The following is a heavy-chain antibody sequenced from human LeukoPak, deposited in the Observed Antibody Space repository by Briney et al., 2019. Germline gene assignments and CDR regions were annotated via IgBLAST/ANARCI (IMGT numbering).Heavy chain of an antibody. D-gene: IGHD3-22*01. CDR3: TTTMIVVSIDY. Sequence: PGGSLSLSCAASGFIFSNAWMSWVGQAPGRGREGFGRIKGKTDGGTTDYAAPVKGRFTTSRDDSKNTLYLQMNSLKTEDTAVYYCTTTMIVVSIDYWGQGTLVTVSS. CDR2: IKGKTDGGTT. CDR1: GFIFSNAW. J-gene: IGHJ4*02. V-gene: IGHV3-15*01.